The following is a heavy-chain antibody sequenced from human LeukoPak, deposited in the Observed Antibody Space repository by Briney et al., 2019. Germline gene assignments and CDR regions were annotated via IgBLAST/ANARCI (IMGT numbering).Heavy chain of an antibody. Sequence: GGSLRLSCAASGFTFSNAWMSWVRQAPGKGLEWVGRIKSKTDGGTTDYAAPVKGRFTISRDDSKNTLYLQMNSLKTEDTAVYYCTTTPLWCGETEDVYWGQGTLVTVSS. CDR2: IKSKTDGGTT. CDR1: GFTFSNAW. V-gene: IGHV3-15*01. D-gene: IGHD3-10*01. CDR3: TTTPLWCGETEDVY. J-gene: IGHJ4*02.